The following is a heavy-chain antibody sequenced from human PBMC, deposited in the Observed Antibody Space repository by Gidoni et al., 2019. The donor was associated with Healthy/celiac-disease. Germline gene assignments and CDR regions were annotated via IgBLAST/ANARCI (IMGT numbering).Heavy chain of an antibody. V-gene: IGHV4-39*01. Sequence: QLQLQESGPGLVKPSETLSLTCTVSGGSISSSSYYWGWIRQPPGKGLEWIGSIYYSGSTYYNPSLKSRVTISVDTSKNQFSLKLSSVTAADTAVYYCARRIMSIAAAASNWFDPWGQGTLVTVSS. D-gene: IGHD6-13*01. CDR2: IYYSGST. CDR3: ARRIMSIAAAASNWFDP. CDR1: GGSISSSSYY. J-gene: IGHJ5*02.